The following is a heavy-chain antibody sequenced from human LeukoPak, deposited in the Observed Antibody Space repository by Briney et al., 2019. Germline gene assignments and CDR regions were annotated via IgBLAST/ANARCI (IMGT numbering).Heavy chain of an antibody. J-gene: IGHJ4*02. D-gene: IGHD2-2*01. CDR1: GGSISSYY. Sequence: PSETLSLTCTVSGGSISSYYWSWIRQPPGKGLVWIGYIYYSGSTNYNPSLKSRVTISVDTSKNQFSLKLSSVTAADTAVYYCARECSSTSCYADYWGQGTLVTVSS. CDR2: IYYSGST. CDR3: ARECSSTSCYADY. V-gene: IGHV4-59*12.